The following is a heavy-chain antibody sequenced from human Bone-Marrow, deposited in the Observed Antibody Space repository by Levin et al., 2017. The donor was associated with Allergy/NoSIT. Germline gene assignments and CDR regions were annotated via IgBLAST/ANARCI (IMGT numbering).Heavy chain of an antibody. CDR1: GYTFTAYY. V-gene: IGHV1-2*02. Sequence: ASVKVSCKASGYTFTAYYIHWVRQAPGQGLEWMGWINPNSGGTNYAQKFQGRVTVTRDTSISTAYMELSRLTSDDTAVYYCARGGNPDYGDYVSGYWGQGTLVTVSS. CDR2: INPNSGGT. J-gene: IGHJ4*02. CDR3: ARGGNPDYGDYVSGY. D-gene: IGHD4-17*01.